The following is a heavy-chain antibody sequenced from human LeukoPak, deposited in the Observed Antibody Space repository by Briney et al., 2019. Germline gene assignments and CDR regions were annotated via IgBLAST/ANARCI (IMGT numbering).Heavy chain of an antibody. CDR3: ARESQGGDV. J-gene: IGHJ6*02. D-gene: IGHD3-16*01. CDR1: GFTFSSYE. V-gene: IGHV3-7*04. CDR2: IKQDGSEK. Sequence: GGSLRLSCAASGFTFSSYEMNWVRQAPGKGLEWVANIKQDGSEKYYVDSVKGRFTISRDNAKNSLYLQMNSLRAEDTAAYYCARESQGGDVWGQGTTVTVSS.